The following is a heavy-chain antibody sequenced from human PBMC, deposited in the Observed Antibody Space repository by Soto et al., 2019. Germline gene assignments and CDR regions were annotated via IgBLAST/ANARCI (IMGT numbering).Heavy chain of an antibody. CDR1: GFTFSSYA. D-gene: IGHD3-9*01. Sequence: QVQLVESGGGVVQPGRSLRLSCAASGFTFSSYAMHWVRQAPGKGLEWVAVISYDGSNKYYADSVKGRFTISRDNSKNTLYLQMNSLRAEDTAVYYCARERGVRYFDPPPTFDYWGQGTLVTVSS. CDR2: ISYDGSNK. CDR3: ARERGVRYFDPPPTFDY. J-gene: IGHJ4*02. V-gene: IGHV3-30-3*01.